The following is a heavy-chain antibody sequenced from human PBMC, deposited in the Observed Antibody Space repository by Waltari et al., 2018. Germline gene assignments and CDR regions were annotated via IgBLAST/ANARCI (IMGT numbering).Heavy chain of an antibody. Sequence: EVQLVESGGGLVQPGGSLRLSCAASGFPFSSYWMSWVRQAPGKGLEWVANIKQDGSEKYYVDSVKGRFTISRDNAKNSLYLQMNSLRAEDTAVYYCARDNGGSDYWGQGTLVTVSS. D-gene: IGHD2-8*01. CDR2: IKQDGSEK. V-gene: IGHV3-7*01. CDR1: GFPFSSYW. CDR3: ARDNGGSDY. J-gene: IGHJ4*02.